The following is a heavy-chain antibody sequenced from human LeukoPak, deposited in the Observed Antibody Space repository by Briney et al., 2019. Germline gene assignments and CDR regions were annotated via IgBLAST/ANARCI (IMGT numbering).Heavy chain of an antibody. J-gene: IGHJ4*02. CDR3: AKGDRPTTTVTTTIDY. V-gene: IGHV3-9*01. CDR2: ISWTSGTI. CDR1: GFTFDDYA. Sequence: PGGSLRLSCAAPGFTFDDYAMHWVRQAPGKGLEWVSGISWTSGTIAYADSVKGRFTISRDNAKNSLYLQMNSLRAEDTALYYCAKGDRPTTTVTTTIDYWGQGTLVTVSS. D-gene: IGHD4-17*01.